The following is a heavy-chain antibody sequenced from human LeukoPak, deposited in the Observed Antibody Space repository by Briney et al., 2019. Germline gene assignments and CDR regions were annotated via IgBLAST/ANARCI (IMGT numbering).Heavy chain of an antibody. Sequence: GASVKVSCKASGYTFTSYYIHWVRQAPGQGLEWMGIINPSGGSTNYAQKFQGRVTITADESTSTAYMELSSLRSEDTAVYYCARAEDGYNLPADYWGQGTLVTVSS. V-gene: IGHV1-46*01. D-gene: IGHD5-24*01. J-gene: IGHJ4*02. CDR1: GYTFTSYY. CDR3: ARAEDGYNLPADY. CDR2: INPSGGST.